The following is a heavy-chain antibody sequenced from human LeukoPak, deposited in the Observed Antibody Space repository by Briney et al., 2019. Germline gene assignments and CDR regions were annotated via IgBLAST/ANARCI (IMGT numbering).Heavy chain of an antibody. J-gene: IGHJ4*02. V-gene: IGHV4-61*02. D-gene: IGHD3-22*01. CDR1: GGSISSGSYY. CDR2: IYTSGST. CDR3: ARVSGYYYYFDY. Sequence: SETLPLTCTVSGGSISSGSYYWSWIRQPAGKGLEWIGRIYTSGSTNYNPSLKSRVTISVDTSKNQFSLKLSSVTAADTAVYYCARVSGYYYYFDYWGQGTLVTVSS.